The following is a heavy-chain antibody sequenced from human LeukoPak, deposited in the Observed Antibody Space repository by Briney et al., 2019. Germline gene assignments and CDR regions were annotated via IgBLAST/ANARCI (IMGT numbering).Heavy chain of an antibody. CDR3: AKSTGSSGWYYFDY. CDR2: FDPEDGET. D-gene: IGHD6-19*01. V-gene: IGHV1-24*01. J-gene: IGHJ4*02. Sequence: ASVKVSCKVSGYTLTGLSMHWVRQAPGKGLEWMGGFDPEDGETIYAQKFQGRVTMTEDTSTDTAYMELSSLRSEDTAVYYCAKSTGSSGWYYFDYWGQGTLVTVSS. CDR1: GYTLTGLS.